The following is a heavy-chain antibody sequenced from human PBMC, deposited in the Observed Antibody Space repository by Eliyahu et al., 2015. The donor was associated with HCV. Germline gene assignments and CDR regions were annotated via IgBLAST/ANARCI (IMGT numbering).Heavy chain of an antibody. V-gene: IGHV3-74*01. D-gene: IGHD2-2*01. CDR2: INNDGSRT. CDR1: GFTFSKYW. J-gene: IGHJ6*02. Sequence: EVQLVESGGGLVQPGGSLRLSCAASGFTFSKYWLHWVRQAPGRGLVWVSRINNDGSRTNYADSVRGRFTISRDNAKNTLFLQMNSLRAEDTAVYYCARERDLGGYCSSTSCYPDVWGQGTTVSVSS. CDR3: ARERDLGGYCSSTSCYPDV.